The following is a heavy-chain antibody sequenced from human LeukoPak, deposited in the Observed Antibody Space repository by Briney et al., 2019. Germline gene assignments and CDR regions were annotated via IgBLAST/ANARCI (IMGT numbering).Heavy chain of an antibody. CDR1: GGSISSSRYY. Sequence: PETLSLTCTVSGGSISSSRYYWGWIRQPPGKGLEWIGSIYYSGSTYNNPSLKSRVTISVDTPKNQFSLKLTSVTAAYTAVYFCVRSGLVGGPFDYWGQGTLVTVSS. D-gene: IGHD1-26*01. V-gene: IGHV4-39*01. CDR2: IYYSGST. J-gene: IGHJ4*02. CDR3: VRSGLVGGPFDY.